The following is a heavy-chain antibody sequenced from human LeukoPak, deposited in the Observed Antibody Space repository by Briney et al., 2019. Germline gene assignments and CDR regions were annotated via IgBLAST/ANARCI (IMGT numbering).Heavy chain of an antibody. CDR3: TRSGTYVFDF. CDR1: GFTFSSFA. V-gene: IGHV3-23*01. D-gene: IGHD1-26*01. J-gene: IGHJ4*02. Sequence: GGSLRLSCAASGFTFSSFAMSWVRQAPGKGLEWVSGISGSGGSTYHADSVRGRLTVSRDNAKNSLYLQMNSLRAEDTAVYYCTRSGTYVFDFWGQGTLVTVSS. CDR2: ISGSGGST.